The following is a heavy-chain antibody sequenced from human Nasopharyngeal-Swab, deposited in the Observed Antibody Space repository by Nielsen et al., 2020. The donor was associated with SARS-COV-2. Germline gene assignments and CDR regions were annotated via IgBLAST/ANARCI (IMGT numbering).Heavy chain of an antibody. V-gene: IGHV3-23*01. D-gene: IGHD6-13*01. CDR3: ARAIAAAGSY. CDR2: ISGSGGST. Sequence: WIRQPPGKGLEWVSAISGSGGSTYYADSVKGRFTISRDNSKNTLYLQMNSLRAEDTAVYYCARAIAAAGSYWGRGTLVTVSS. J-gene: IGHJ4*02.